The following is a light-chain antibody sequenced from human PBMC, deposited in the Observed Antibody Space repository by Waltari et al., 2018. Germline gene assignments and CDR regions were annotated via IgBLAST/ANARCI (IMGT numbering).Light chain of an antibody. Sequence: DIQMTQSPSSLSASVGDRVTITCRARQSISSYLNWYQQKPGKPPTLLIYAASSLQSGVPSRCIGSGSWTDFALTITSLQPEDRGTYYCQQTYSTPGLTFGGGTKVAIK. J-gene: IGKJ4*01. V-gene: IGKV1-39*01. CDR3: QQTYSTPGLT. CDR1: QSISSY. CDR2: AAS.